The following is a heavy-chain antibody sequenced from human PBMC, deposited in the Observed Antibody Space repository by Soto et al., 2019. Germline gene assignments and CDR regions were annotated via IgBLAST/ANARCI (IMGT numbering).Heavy chain of an antibody. J-gene: IGHJ5*02. D-gene: IGHD5-12*01. CDR3: ARDGYNAPKWFDP. Sequence: KPTEALYLNCADSGDSLSSGSKYWSWIRQPPGKGREWLGFIYYTGTTNYNPSPKSRVTISIDRSTNHFSLKLSSVTAADTAVYYCARDGYNAPKWFDPWGQGTLVTVS. V-gene: IGHV4-61*03. CDR1: GDSLSSGSKY. CDR2: IYYTGTT.